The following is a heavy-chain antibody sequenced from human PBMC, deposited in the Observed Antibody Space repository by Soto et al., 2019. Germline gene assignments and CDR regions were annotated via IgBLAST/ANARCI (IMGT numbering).Heavy chain of an antibody. D-gene: IGHD6-19*01. CDR1: GFTFSDYY. CDR3: AGYSSFDC. V-gene: IGHV3-66*01. J-gene: IGHJ4*02. CDR2: IYSTGNT. Sequence: GSLRLSCAASGFTFSDYYMSWIRQAPGKGLEWVSLIYSTGNTKYADSVKGRFTISRDNFKNTLYLQMNSLRAEDTAVYFCAGYSSFDCWGQGTLVTVSS.